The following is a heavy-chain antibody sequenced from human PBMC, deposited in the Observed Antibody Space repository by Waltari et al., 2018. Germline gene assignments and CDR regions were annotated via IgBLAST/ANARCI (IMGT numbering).Heavy chain of an antibody. Sequence: QVQLVESGGGLVTPGASLRLSCKACGFSLGDFYMTWIRQAPGKGLEWISYISGSGTIMYNADSVKGRFAVSRDNARDSLYLQMDSLRPDDTAVYYCARDFRNGASDIWGRGTMVTVAS. D-gene: IGHD1-1*01. J-gene: IGHJ3*02. CDR2: ISGSGTIM. CDR3: ARDFRNGASDI. V-gene: IGHV3-11*04. CDR1: GFSLGDFY.